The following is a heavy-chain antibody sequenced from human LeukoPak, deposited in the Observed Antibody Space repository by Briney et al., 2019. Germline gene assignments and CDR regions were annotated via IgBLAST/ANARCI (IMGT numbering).Heavy chain of an antibody. CDR2: ISSSGGST. Sequence: PGGSLRLSCAASGFTFSNYVMSWVRQAPGKGLEWVSAISSSGGSTYYADSVKGRFTISRDNSKNTLYLQMNSLRAEDTAVYYCAKAYYDFWSGYFDYWGQGTLVTVSS. CDR1: GFTFSNYV. V-gene: IGHV3-23*01. D-gene: IGHD3-3*01. J-gene: IGHJ4*02. CDR3: AKAYYDFWSGYFDY.